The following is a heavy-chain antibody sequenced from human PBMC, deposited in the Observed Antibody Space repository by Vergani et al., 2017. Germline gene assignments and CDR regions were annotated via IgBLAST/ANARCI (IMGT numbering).Heavy chain of an antibody. Sequence: EVQLVESGGGLVKPGGSLRLSCAASAFTFSSYSMNWVRQAPGKGLEWVSSITSSGSYGYYADSEKGRFTISIDNAKKSLYLQMNSLRAEDTAVYYCARGANWNYFGSGYYMDVWGKGTTVTVSS. D-gene: IGHD1-7*01. CDR2: ITSSGSYG. CDR1: AFTFSSYS. V-gene: IGHV3-21*01. CDR3: ARGANWNYFGSGYYMDV. J-gene: IGHJ6*03.